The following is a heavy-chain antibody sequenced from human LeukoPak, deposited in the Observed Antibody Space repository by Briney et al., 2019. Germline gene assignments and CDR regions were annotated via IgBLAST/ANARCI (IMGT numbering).Heavy chain of an antibody. CDR1: GDSFISGAYH. Sequence: PSETLSLTCSVSGDSFISGAYHWSWIRQHPGKGLEWIGYISYSGNTYSNPSLKSRITISVDTSKNQFSLKLSSVTAADTAVYYCARVRAGSGFRYFDYWGQGSLVTVSS. D-gene: IGHD6-25*01. CDR3: ARVRAGSGFRYFDY. CDR2: ISYSGNT. V-gene: IGHV4-31*03. J-gene: IGHJ4*02.